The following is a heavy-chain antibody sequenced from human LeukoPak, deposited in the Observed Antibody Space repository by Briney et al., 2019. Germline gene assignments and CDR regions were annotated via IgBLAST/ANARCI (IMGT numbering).Heavy chain of an antibody. CDR2: IYTSGST. V-gene: IGHV4-61*02. D-gene: IGHD6-6*01. J-gene: IGHJ4*02. CDR3: AREPIWHGLYSSSSASPGLFDY. CDR1: GGSISSGSYY. Sequence: SETLSLTCTVSGGSISSGSYYWSWIRQPAGKGLEWIGRIYTSGSTNYNPSLKSRVTISVDTSKNQFSLKLSSVTAADTAVYYCAREPIWHGLYSSSSASPGLFDYWGQGTLVTVSS.